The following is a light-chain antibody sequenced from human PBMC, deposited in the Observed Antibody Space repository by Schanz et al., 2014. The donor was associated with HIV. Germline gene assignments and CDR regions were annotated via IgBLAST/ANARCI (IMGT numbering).Light chain of an antibody. V-gene: IGLV1-40*01. J-gene: IGLJ3*02. CDR3: QSFDSSLNGVV. Sequence: QSVLAQPPSVSGAPGQRVAISCTGSSTNIGEDYDVHWYRLIPGATPELVLFDTTNRPSGVPDRFSGSKSGFSATLVISGLRSEDEADYFCQSFDSSLNGVVFGGGTKLTVL. CDR2: DTT. CDR1: STNIGEDYD.